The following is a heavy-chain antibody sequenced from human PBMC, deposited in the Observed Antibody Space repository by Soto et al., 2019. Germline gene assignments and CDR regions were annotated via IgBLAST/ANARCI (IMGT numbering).Heavy chain of an antibody. J-gene: IGHJ4*02. CDR3: AKDSDSGGFDY. D-gene: IGHD2-15*01. CDR2: ISYDGINK. V-gene: IGHV3-30*18. CDR1: GFTFSSSG. Sequence: GGSLRLSCAASGFTFSSSGMHWVRQAPGKGLEWVAVISYDGINKYYADSVKGRFTISRDNSKNTLYLQMNSLRAEDTAVYYCAKDSDSGGFDYWGQGTLVTVSS.